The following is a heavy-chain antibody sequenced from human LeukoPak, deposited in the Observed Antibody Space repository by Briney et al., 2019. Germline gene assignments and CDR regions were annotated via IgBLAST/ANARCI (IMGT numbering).Heavy chain of an antibody. CDR3: ARPGSGFGELLTDSNDAFDI. V-gene: IGHV1-18*04. CDR1: GYTFTDYF. CDR2: ISAYNGNT. J-gene: IGHJ3*02. D-gene: IGHD3-10*01. Sequence: VASVKVSCKASGYTFTDYFMHWVRQAPGQGLEWMGWISAYNGNTNYAQKLQGRVTMTTDTSTSTAYMELRSLRSDDTAVYYCARPGSGFGELLTDSNDAFDIWGQGTMVTVSS.